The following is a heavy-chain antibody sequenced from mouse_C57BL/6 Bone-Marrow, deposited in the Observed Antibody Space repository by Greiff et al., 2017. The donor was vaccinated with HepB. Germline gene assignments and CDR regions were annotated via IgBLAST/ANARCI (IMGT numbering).Heavy chain of an antibody. CDR3: ARVPYGDFFYAMDY. CDR2: IDPANGNT. CDR1: GFNFKNTY. V-gene: IGHV14-3*01. Sequence: VQLKESVAELVRPGASVKLSCTASGFNFKNTYMHWVKQRPEQGLEWIGRIDPANGNTKYAPKFQGKATITADTSSNTAYLQLSILTSEDTAIYYGARVPYGDFFYAMDYWGQGTSVTVSS. J-gene: IGHJ4*01. D-gene: IGHD2-13*01.